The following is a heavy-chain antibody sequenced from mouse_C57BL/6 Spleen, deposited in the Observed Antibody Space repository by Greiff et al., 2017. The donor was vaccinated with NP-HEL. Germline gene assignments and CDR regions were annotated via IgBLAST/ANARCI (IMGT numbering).Heavy chain of an antibody. J-gene: IGHJ2*01. Sequence: EVQLQQSGPELVKPGASVKMSCKASGYTFTDYNMHWVKQSHGKSLEWIGYINPNNGGTSYNQKFKGKATLTVNKSSSTAYMELRSLTSEDSAVYYCARWRYYYGKFDYWGQGTTLTVSS. V-gene: IGHV1-22*01. D-gene: IGHD1-1*01. CDR2: INPNNGGT. CDR1: GYTFTDYN. CDR3: ARWRYYYGKFDY.